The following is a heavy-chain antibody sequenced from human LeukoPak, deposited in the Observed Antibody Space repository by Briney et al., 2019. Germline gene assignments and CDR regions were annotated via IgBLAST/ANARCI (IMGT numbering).Heavy chain of an antibody. CDR1: GYTFTGYY. V-gene: IGHV1-2*02. Sequence: VASVKVSCKASGYTFTGYYMHWVRQAPGQGLEGMGWINPYSGGTNYAQKFQGRVTMTRDTSISTAYMELSRLRSDDTAVYYCARTHFYVWGSYRYGRYFDYWGQGTLVTVSS. CDR2: INPYSGGT. CDR3: ARTHFYVWGSYRYGRYFDY. D-gene: IGHD3-16*02. J-gene: IGHJ4*02.